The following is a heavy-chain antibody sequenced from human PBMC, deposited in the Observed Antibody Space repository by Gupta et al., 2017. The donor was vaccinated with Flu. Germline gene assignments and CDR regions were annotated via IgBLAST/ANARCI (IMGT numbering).Heavy chain of an antibody. CDR3: ARHNHEGADY. Sequence: QLHLQEAGPGLVKPSETLSLTCTVSGGSISGSNYYWGWIRQPPGKGLEWIASTYSTGSTYYNPSLRSRVTMSLDTSKNQLSLKLTAVTAADTALYFCARHNHEGADYWGQGTLVTVSS. CDR2: TYSTGST. CDR1: GGSISGSNYY. V-gene: IGHV4-39*01. J-gene: IGHJ4*02.